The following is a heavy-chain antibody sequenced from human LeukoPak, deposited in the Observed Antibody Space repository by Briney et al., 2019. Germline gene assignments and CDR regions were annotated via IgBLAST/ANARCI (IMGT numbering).Heavy chain of an antibody. D-gene: IGHD2-15*01. CDR3: AKALCSGGSCYSNYNGMDV. CDR1: GGSIRSSSYY. CDR2: IYYGGST. J-gene: IGHJ6*02. V-gene: IGHV4-39*07. Sequence: PSETLSLTCTVSGGSIRSSSYYWGWIRQPPGEGLEWIGSIYYGGSTYYNPSLKSRDTISVDTSKNQFSLKLSSVTAADTAVYHCAKALCSGGSCYSNYNGMDVWGQGTTVTVSS.